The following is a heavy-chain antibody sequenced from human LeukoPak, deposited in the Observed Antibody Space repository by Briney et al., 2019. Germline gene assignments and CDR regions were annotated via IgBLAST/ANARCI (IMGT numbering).Heavy chain of an antibody. CDR3: AKDSFAAGGSSFDY. CDR1: GFTFSSYG. D-gene: IGHD6-13*01. J-gene: IGHJ4*02. CDR2: IRDDGSNK. Sequence: GGSLRLSCAASGFTFSSYGMHWVRQAPGKGLEWVAFIRDDGSNKYYADSVKGRFTISRDNSKNTLYLQMNSLRAEDTAVYYCAKDSFAAGGSSFDYWGQGTLVTVSS. V-gene: IGHV3-30*02.